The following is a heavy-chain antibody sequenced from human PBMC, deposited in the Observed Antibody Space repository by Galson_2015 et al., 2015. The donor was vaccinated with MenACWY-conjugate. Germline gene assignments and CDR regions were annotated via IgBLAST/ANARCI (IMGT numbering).Heavy chain of an antibody. CDR2: IHGDRSSS. CDR1: GFTFSNYW. D-gene: IGHD2-2*01. V-gene: IGHV3-74*01. Sequence: SLRLSCAASGFTFSNYWMHWVRQAPGKGLVWVSLIHGDRSSSSYADSVKGRVTISRDNAKNTLYLQMNSLRADDTAVYYCARGIAMPHDYWGQGTLVTVSS. CDR3: ARGIAMPHDY. J-gene: IGHJ4*02.